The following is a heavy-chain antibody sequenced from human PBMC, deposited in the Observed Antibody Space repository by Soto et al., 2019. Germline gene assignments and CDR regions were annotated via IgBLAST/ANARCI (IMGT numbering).Heavy chain of an antibody. CDR1: GYDFTAYD. V-gene: IGHV1-8*02. CDR3: GRGPSPRAPAGGTPYYYAMDV. Sequence: ASVKVSCKASGYDFTAYDINWVRQASGRGLEWMGWMNPINGATGSARRFQGRVSMTRNTATGTAYLELTSLRSDDSAVYYCGRGPSPRAPAGGTPYYYAMDVWGQGTTVTAP. J-gene: IGHJ6*02. D-gene: IGHD6-13*01. CDR2: MNPINGAT.